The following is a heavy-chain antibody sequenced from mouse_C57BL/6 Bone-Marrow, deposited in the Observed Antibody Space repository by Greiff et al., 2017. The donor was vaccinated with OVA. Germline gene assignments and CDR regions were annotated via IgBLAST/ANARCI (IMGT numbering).Heavy chain of an antibody. Sequence: EVNVVESVAELVRPGASVKLSCTASGFNFKNTYMHWVKQRPEQGLEWIGRIDPANGNTKSAPKFQGKATITADTSSNTAYLQLSSLTSEDTAIYYYARWTGTGFDYWGQGTTLTVSS. CDR1: GFNFKNTY. V-gene: IGHV14-3*01. CDR3: ARWTGTGFDY. CDR2: IDPANGNT. D-gene: IGHD4-1*01. J-gene: IGHJ2*01.